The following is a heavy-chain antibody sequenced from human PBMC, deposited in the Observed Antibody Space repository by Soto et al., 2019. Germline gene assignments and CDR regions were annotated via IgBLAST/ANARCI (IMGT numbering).Heavy chain of an antibody. Sequence: GWSLRLSCAASGFTSSTYGMHWVRQAPGKGLEWVTVISYDGNNEYYADSVKGRFTISRDDSKNTLYLQMNSLRVDDTAVYYCAKGESNAGMDVWGQGTTGTVS. CDR2: ISYDGNNE. CDR1: GFTSSTYG. D-gene: IGHD1-26*01. V-gene: IGHV3-30*18. J-gene: IGHJ6*02. CDR3: AKGESNAGMDV.